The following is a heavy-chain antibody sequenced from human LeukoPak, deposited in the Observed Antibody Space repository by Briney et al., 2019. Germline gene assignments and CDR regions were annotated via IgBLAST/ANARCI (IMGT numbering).Heavy chain of an antibody. J-gene: IGHJ4*02. V-gene: IGHV3-23*01. Sequence: GGSLRLSCAASGFTLSSYAMSWVRQAPGEGLQWVSGISSSGGSTYYVDSVKGRLTISTDNSKNTLYLQMNSLRAEDTAVYYCARSLSSRFSGPRRPYYFDSWGQGTLVTVSS. CDR3: ARSLSSRFSGPRRPYYFDS. CDR2: ISSSGGST. CDR1: GFTLSSYA. D-gene: IGHD3-16*02.